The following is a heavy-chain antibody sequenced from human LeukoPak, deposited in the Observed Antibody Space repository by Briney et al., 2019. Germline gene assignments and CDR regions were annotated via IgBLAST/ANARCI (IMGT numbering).Heavy chain of an antibody. Sequence: ASVKVSCKASGYTFTSYGISWVRQATGQGLEWMGWMNPNSGNTGYAQKFQGRVTMTRNTSISTAYMELSSLRSEDTAVYYCARGGYYYGSGSYYPWGQGTLVTVSS. D-gene: IGHD3-10*01. CDR1: GYTFTSYG. CDR3: ARGGYYYGSGSYYP. CDR2: MNPNSGNT. J-gene: IGHJ5*02. V-gene: IGHV1-8*02.